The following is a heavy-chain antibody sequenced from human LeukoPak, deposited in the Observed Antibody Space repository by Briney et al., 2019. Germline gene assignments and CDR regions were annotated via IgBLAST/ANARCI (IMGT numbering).Heavy chain of an antibody. CDR1: GGSIRSYY. Sequence: KPSETLSLTCTASGGSIRSYYWSWIRQPPGKGLEWIGYIYYTGSTNYNPSLKSRVTMSVDTSKNQFSLKLSSVTVADTAVYYCARVTTDYGDANYFDLWGRGTLVTVSS. J-gene: IGHJ2*01. D-gene: IGHD4-17*01. V-gene: IGHV4-59*01. CDR3: ARVTTDYGDANYFDL. CDR2: IYYTGST.